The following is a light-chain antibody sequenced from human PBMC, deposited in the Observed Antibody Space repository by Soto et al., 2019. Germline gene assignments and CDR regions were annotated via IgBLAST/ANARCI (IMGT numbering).Light chain of an antibody. V-gene: IGKV1-33*01. Sequence: DIQMTQSPSSLSASEGDRVTITCQSSHDVSRNLNWFQQKPGEAPQLLINDATNLERGGPSRFSGSGSGTDFTLTISSLQPEDVATYYCQQYNSMCSFGGGTEVEIK. J-gene: IGKJ4*01. CDR1: HDVSRN. CDR3: QQYNSMCS. CDR2: DAT.